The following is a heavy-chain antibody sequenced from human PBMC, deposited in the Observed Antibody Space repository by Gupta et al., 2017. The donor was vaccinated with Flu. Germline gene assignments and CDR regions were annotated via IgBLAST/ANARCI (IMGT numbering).Heavy chain of an antibody. V-gene: IGHV3-23*01. J-gene: IGHJ3*01. Sequence: MGWVRQAPGKGLEWVSTISATGHTTNYADSVKGRFTISRDNSKSMMYLQMNSLGAEDTALYYCAKDRWCYDISCPGAFDLWGQGTQVTVSS. CDR2: ISATGHTT. CDR3: AKDRWCYDISCPGAFDL. D-gene: IGHD2-8*01.